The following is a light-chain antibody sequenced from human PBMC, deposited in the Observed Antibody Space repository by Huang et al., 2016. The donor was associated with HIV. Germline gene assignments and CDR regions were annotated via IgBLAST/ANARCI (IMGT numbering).Light chain of an antibody. Sequence: EIVLTQSPATLSLSPGERATLSCRASQSVNTYLAWYQQKPGQSPRLLFYDASNRATGIPARFSGSRSGTDFTLTITSLQPEDFAVYYCQQRSSWPPYTFGQGTKLEIK. V-gene: IGKV3-11*01. CDR3: QQRSSWPPYT. CDR1: QSVNTY. J-gene: IGKJ2*01. CDR2: DAS.